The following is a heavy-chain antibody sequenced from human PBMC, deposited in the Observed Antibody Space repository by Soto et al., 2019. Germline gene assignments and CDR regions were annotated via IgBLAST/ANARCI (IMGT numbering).Heavy chain of an antibody. D-gene: IGHD1-1*01. J-gene: IGHJ4*02. V-gene: IGHV3-23*01. CDR1: GFTFGGYA. CDR2: ISGSGGST. Sequence: PGGSLRLSCAASGFTFGGYAVSWVRQAPGKGLEWVSAISGSGGSTYYADSVKGRFTISRDNSKNTLYLQMNSLRAEDTAVYYCAKDLFEATGISSYWGQGTLVTVSS. CDR3: AKDLFEATGISSY.